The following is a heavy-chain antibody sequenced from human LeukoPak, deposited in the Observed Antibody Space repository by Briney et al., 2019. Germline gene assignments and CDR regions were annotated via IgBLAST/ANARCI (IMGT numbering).Heavy chain of an antibody. Sequence: TGRSLRLSCAASGFTFRTYGLHWVRQAPGKGLEWVAVIWNDGSIRYYVDSVKGRFTISRDNSKNTLYLQMNSLRAEDTAVYYCARASGSYDYWGQGTLVTVSS. CDR1: GFTFRTYG. CDR3: ARASGSYDY. V-gene: IGHV3-33*01. J-gene: IGHJ4*02. D-gene: IGHD1-26*01. CDR2: IWNDGSIR.